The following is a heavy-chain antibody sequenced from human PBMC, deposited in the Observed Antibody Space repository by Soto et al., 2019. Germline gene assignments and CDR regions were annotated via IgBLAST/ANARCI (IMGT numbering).Heavy chain of an antibody. V-gene: IGHV1-69*02. CDR1: GGTFSSYT. CDR2: IIPILGIA. D-gene: IGHD2-15*01. J-gene: IGHJ4*02. Sequence: QVQLVQSGAEVKKPGSSVKVSCKASGGTFSSYTISWVRQAPGQGLEWMGRIIPILGIANYAQKFQGRVTITADKSTSTAYMELSSLRSEDTAVYYCARVECSGGSCYGSFEDYWGQGTLVTVSS. CDR3: ARVECSGGSCYGSFEDY.